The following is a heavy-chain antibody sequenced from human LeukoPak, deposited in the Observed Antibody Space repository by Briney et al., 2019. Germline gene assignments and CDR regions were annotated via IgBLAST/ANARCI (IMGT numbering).Heavy chain of an antibody. CDR3: AKHHYYGSGSSFGWFDP. Sequence: GSLRLSCAASGFTFSSYGMHWVRQAPGKGLEWVAFIRYDGSNKYYADSVKGRFTISRDNAKNSLYLQMNSLRADDTAVYYCAKHHYYGSGSSFGWFDPWGQGTLVTVSS. J-gene: IGHJ5*02. CDR1: GFTFSSYG. D-gene: IGHD3-10*01. V-gene: IGHV3-30*02. CDR2: IRYDGSNK.